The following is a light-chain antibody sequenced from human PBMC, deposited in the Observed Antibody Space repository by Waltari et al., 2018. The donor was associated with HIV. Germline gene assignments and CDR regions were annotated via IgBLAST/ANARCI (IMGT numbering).Light chain of an antibody. Sequence: QSALTQPASVSGSPGQSISISCTGTSDDIGGSKYVSWYQQHPGKVPKPILFEVRTRPSGVSNRFSGSKSDNTASLSISGLQAEDEAAYYCSSYTNTNTLIFGGGTRLTVL. CDR1: SDDIGGSKY. J-gene: IGLJ2*01. CDR3: SSYTNTNTLI. CDR2: EVR. V-gene: IGLV2-14*01.